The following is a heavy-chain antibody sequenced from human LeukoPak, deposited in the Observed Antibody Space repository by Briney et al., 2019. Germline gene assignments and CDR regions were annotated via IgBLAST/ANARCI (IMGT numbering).Heavy chain of an antibody. CDR2: ISGSGYST. V-gene: IGHV3-23*01. Sequence: PGGSLRLSCAASGFTFSSYAMSWVRQAPGKVLEWVSAISGSGYSTYYADSVKGRFTISRDNSKNTLYLQMNSLRAEDTALYFCAQWSRYFDYWGQGTLVTVSS. CDR3: AQWSRYFDY. J-gene: IGHJ4*02. D-gene: IGHD1-26*01. CDR1: GFTFSSYA.